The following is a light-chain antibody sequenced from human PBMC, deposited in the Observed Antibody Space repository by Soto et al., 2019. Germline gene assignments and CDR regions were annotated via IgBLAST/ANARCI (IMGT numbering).Light chain of an antibody. J-gene: IGKJ1*01. CDR3: QQYNSYS. V-gene: IGKV3D-15*01. CDR1: QSVKSS. CDR2: GAS. Sequence: EIMMTQSPATLSVSLGERCTRACRASQSVKSSLAWYQKKPGQATRPLIYGASNRATGIPARFSGRGSGTECTLTISSLQPDDLATYYCQQYNSYSFGQGTKVDIK.